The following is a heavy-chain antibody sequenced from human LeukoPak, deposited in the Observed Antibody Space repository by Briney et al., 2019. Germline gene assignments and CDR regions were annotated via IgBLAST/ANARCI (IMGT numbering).Heavy chain of an antibody. CDR1: GGSISSYY. J-gene: IGHJ4*02. CDR3: ARDVAAADYYFDY. Sequence: KPSETLSLTCTVSGGSISSYYWSWIRQPPGKGLEWNGYIYYSGSTNYNPSLKSRVTISVDTSKNQFSLKLSSVTAADTAVYYCARDVAAADYYFDYWGQGTLVTVSS. CDR2: IYYSGST. D-gene: IGHD6-13*01. V-gene: IGHV4-59*01.